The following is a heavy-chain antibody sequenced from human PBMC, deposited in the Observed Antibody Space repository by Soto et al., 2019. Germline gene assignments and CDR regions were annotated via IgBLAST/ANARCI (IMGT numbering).Heavy chain of an antibody. V-gene: IGHV1-69*13. CDR1: GGTFSTYA. J-gene: IGHJ6*02. Sequence: SVKVSCKASGGTFSTYAISWVRQAPGQGLEWMGGIIPIFGTANYAQKFQGRVTITADESTSTAYMELSSLRSEDTAVYYCARDGEYSYGQIPYGMDVWGQGTTVTVSS. D-gene: IGHD5-18*01. CDR2: IIPIFGTA. CDR3: ARDGEYSYGQIPYGMDV.